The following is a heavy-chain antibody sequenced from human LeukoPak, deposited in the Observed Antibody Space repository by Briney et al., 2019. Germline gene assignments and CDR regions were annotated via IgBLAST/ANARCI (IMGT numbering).Heavy chain of an antibody. Sequence: SETLSLTCTVSGGSISSYYWSWIRQPPGKGLEWIGYIYYSGSTNYNPSLKSRVTISVGTSKNQFSLKLSSVTAADTAVYYCARQVAVAGFPPQFDYWGQGTLVTVSS. CDR1: GGSISSYY. CDR2: IYYSGST. CDR3: ARQVAVAGFPPQFDY. V-gene: IGHV4-59*08. J-gene: IGHJ4*02. D-gene: IGHD6-19*01.